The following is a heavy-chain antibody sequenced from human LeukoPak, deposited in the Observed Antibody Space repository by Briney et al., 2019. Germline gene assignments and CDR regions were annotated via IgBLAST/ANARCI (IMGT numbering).Heavy chain of an antibody. V-gene: IGHV3-23*01. D-gene: IGHD1-1*01. Sequence: GGSLRLSCAASGFTFSSYAMSWVRQAPGKGLEWVSGISGSGGSTYYADSVKGRFTISRENSKNTLYLQMNSLRAEDTAVYYCARDFWDDFEYFDLWGRGTLVTVSS. CDR1: GFTFSSYA. J-gene: IGHJ2*01. CDR3: ARDFWDDFEYFDL. CDR2: ISGSGGST.